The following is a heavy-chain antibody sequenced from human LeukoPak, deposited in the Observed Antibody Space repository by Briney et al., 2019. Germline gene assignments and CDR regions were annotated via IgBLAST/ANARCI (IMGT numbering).Heavy chain of an antibody. J-gene: IGHJ4*02. CDR3: TTVMNFPGLADY. CDR1: GFTFSNVW. V-gene: IGHV3-15*05. Sequence: GGSLRLSCAASGFTFSNVWMSWVGQAPGKGLEWVGRIKSKTDVGTTDYAAPVKGRFTISRDDSKNTLYLQMNSLKSEDTAVYYCTTVMNFPGLADYWGQGTLVTVSS. D-gene: IGHD3-3*01. CDR2: IKSKTDVGTT.